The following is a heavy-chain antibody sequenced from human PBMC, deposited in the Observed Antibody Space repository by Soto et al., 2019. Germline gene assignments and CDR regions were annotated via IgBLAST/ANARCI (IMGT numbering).Heavy chain of an antibody. J-gene: IGHJ6*02. V-gene: IGHV3-30-3*01. CDR1: GFTFSSYA. CDR2: ISYDGSNK. D-gene: IGHD2-2*01. Sequence: QVQLVESGGGVVQPGRSLRLSCAASGFTFSSYAMNWVRQAPGKGLEWVAVISYDGSNKYYADSVKGRFTISRDNSKNTLYLQMNSLRAEDTAVYYCARSYCSSTSCYHVYYYDGMDVWGQGTTVTVSS. CDR3: ARSYCSSTSCYHVYYYDGMDV.